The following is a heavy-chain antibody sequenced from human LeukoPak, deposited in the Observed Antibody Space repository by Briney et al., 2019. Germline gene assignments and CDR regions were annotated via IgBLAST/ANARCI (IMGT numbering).Heavy chain of an antibody. Sequence: GGSLRLSCAASGFTFSSYWMSWVRQAPGKGPEWVANIKQDGSEKYYVDSVKGRFTVSRDNSKNTLYLQMNSLRAEDTAVYYCAKVWYSSPQDYWGQGTLVTVSS. J-gene: IGHJ4*02. V-gene: IGHV3-7*05. CDR3: AKVWYSSPQDY. CDR1: GFTFSSYW. D-gene: IGHD6-13*01. CDR2: IKQDGSEK.